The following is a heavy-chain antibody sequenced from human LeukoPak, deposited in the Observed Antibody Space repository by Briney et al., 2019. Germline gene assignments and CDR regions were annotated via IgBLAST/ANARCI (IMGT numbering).Heavy chain of an antibody. Sequence: PPETLSLTCTVSVGSISGYYWSWIRQPPGKGLEWIGYISYSGSINYNPSLKSRVTISVDTSKNQFSLKLSSVTAADTAVYYCARSVGATDFDYWGQGTLVTVSS. CDR3: ARSVGATDFDY. J-gene: IGHJ4*02. CDR1: VGSISGYY. V-gene: IGHV4-59*01. CDR2: ISYSGSI. D-gene: IGHD1-26*01.